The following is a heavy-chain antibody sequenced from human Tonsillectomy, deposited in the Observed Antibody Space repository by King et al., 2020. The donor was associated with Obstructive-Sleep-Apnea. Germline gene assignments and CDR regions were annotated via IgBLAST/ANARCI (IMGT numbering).Heavy chain of an antibody. CDR2: IYYSGST. Sequence: QLQESGPGLVKPSETLSLTCTVSGGSISSSSYYWGWIRQPPGKGLEWIGNIYYSGSTYYNPSLKSLVTISVDTSKNQFSLKLSSVTAADTAVYYCARVGGNCSGGSCYSFGLGNFDYWGQGTLVTVSS. V-gene: IGHV4-39*07. J-gene: IGHJ4*02. CDR1: GGSISSSSYY. CDR3: ARVGGNCSGGSCYSFGLGNFDY. D-gene: IGHD2-15*01.